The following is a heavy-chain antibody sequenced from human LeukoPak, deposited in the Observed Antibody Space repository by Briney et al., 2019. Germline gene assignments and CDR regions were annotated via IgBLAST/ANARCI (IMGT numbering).Heavy chain of an antibody. Sequence: GGSLRLSCAASGFTFSGYWMHWVRHGPEKGLELVSRIDNDGHGILYADSVKGRFTTSRDNAKKPLYLQMNSLRFEDTAVYYCATGGGWVPSFGVVTHIDVWGKGTTVTVSS. D-gene: IGHD3-3*01. V-gene: IGHV3-74*03. CDR1: GFTFSGYW. CDR3: ATGGGWVPSFGVVTHIDV. J-gene: IGHJ6*03. CDR2: IDNDGHGI.